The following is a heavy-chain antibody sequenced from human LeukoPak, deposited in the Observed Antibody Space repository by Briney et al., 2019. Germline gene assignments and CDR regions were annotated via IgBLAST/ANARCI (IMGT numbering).Heavy chain of an antibody. J-gene: IGHJ4*02. V-gene: IGHV3-74*01. CDR3: ARGNFYSGSGSSPLDY. D-gene: IGHD3-10*01. CDR1: GFTFNSYW. Sequence: GGSLRLSCAASGFTFNSYWMHWVRQVPGKGLVWVSRINSDGSSTNYVDSAKGRFTISRDNAKNTLFLLMNSLRAEDSAVYYCARGNFYSGSGSSPLDYWGQGTLVTVSS. CDR2: INSDGSST.